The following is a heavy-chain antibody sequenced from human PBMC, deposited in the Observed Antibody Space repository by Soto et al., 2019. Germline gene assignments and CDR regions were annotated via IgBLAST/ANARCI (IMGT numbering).Heavy chain of an antibody. CDR3: AKGRKVTYYDFWSGYQSGDGEFDY. J-gene: IGHJ4*02. Sequence: GGSLRLSCAASGFTFSSYGMHWVRQAPGKGLEWVAVISYDGSNKYYADSVKGRFTISRDNSKNTLYLQMNSLRAEDTAVYYCAKGRKVTYYDFWSGYQSGDGEFDYWGQGT. D-gene: IGHD3-3*01. CDR1: GFTFSSYG. CDR2: ISYDGSNK. V-gene: IGHV3-30*18.